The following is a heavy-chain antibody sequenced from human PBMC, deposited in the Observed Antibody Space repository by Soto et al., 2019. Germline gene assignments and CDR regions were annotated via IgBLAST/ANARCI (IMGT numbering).Heavy chain of an antibody. CDR2: IYHNGIT. V-gene: IGHV4-4*02. Sequence: QVQLKQSGPGLVRPSGTLSLTCRVSGTSIRSSYWWAWVRQSPGKGLEWIGEIYHNGITKYNPSLKSRVSMSIDKSNNQFSLKLTSVTAADTAVYYCATVPPRIVVVLAEFPTWGQGTLVTVSS. CDR1: GTSIRSSYW. CDR3: ATVPPRIVVVLAEFPT. J-gene: IGHJ4*02. D-gene: IGHD2-21*01.